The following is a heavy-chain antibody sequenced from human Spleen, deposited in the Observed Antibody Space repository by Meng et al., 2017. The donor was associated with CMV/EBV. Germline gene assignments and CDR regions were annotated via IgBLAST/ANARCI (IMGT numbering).Heavy chain of an antibody. V-gene: IGHV1-2*02. CDR1: GYTFTGYY. CDR2: INPNSGGT. CDR3: ARAGSYSNHGYYFDY. J-gene: IGHJ4*02. D-gene: IGHD4-11*01. Sequence: ASVKVSCKASGYTFTGYYMHWVRQAPGQGLEWMGWINPNSGGTNYAQKFQGRVTMTRDTSISTAYMELSRLRSDDTAVDYCARAGSYSNHGYYFDYWGQGTLVTVSS.